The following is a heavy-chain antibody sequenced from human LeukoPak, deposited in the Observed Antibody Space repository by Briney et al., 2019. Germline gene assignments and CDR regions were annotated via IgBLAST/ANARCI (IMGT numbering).Heavy chain of an antibody. CDR2: VRYDGSNK. V-gene: IGHV3-30*02. J-gene: IGHJ4*02. Sequence: GGSLRLSCAASGFTFSNQGMHWVRQAPGKGLEWVAFVRYDGSNKYYADSVQGRFTISKDNSKNTLYLQMSSQTAEDTAVYYCAKDADNWNSYFAYWGQGTLVTVSS. D-gene: IGHD1-7*01. CDR3: AKDADNWNSYFAY. CDR1: GFTFSNQG.